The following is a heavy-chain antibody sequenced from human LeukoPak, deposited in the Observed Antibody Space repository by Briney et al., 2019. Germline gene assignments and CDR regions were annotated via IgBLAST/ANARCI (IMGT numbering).Heavy chain of an antibody. J-gene: IGHJ4*02. CDR3: ARGPFPNYYGSGSFEL. Sequence: SETLSLTCTVSGGSLSTYYWSWLRRPPGKGLEWVGYVYFTGSPKYNPSLKTRVTISQDTSKNQFFLNLRSVTAADTAVYYCARGPFPNYYGSGSFELWGQGALVTVSS. V-gene: IGHV4-59*12. CDR2: VYFTGSP. D-gene: IGHD3-10*01. CDR1: GGSLSTYY.